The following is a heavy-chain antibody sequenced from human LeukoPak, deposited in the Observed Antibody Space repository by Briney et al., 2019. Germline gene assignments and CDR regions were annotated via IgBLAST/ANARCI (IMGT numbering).Heavy chain of an antibody. J-gene: IGHJ4*02. D-gene: IGHD3-10*01. CDR2: ISGSGGST. V-gene: IGHV3-23*01. Sequence: GGSLRLSCAASGFTFSSYGMSWVRQAPGKGLEWVSAISGSGGSTYYADSVKGRFTISRDNSKNTLYLQMNSLRAEDTAVYYCALRFGSGSYDDYWGQGTLVTVSS. CDR1: GFTFSSYG. CDR3: ALRFGSGSYDDY.